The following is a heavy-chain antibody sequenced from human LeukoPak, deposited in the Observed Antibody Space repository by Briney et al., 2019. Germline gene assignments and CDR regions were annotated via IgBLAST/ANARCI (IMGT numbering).Heavy chain of an antibody. CDR3: ARGRFVPAAIRDYYYYMDV. CDR1: GGTFSSYA. Sequence: GSSVKVSCKASGGTFSSYAISWVRQAPGQGLEWMGGIIPIFGTANYAQKFQGRVTITRNTSISTAYMELSSLRSEDTAVYYCARGRFVPAAIRDYYYYMDVWGKGTTVTVSS. D-gene: IGHD2-2*01. CDR2: IIPIFGTA. J-gene: IGHJ6*03. V-gene: IGHV1-69*05.